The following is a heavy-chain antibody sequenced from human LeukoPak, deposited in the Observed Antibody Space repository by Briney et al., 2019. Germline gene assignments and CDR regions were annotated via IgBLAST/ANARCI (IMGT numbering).Heavy chain of an antibody. D-gene: IGHD3-9*01. CDR1: GGSISSGDYY. Sequence: PSETLSLTCTVSGGSISSGDYYWSWIRQPPGKGLEWIGYIYYSGSTYYNPSLKSRVTISVDTSKNQFSLKLSSVTAADTAVYYCARSKTYYDILTGYANPFDYWGQGTLVTVSS. J-gene: IGHJ4*02. V-gene: IGHV4-30-4*01. CDR2: IYYSGST. CDR3: ARSKTYYDILTGYANPFDY.